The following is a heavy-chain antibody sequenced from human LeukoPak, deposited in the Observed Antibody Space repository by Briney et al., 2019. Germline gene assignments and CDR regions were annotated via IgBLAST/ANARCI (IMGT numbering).Heavy chain of an antibody. CDR3: ASCSGGSCYWGGWFDP. CDR1: GGSISSGSYY. J-gene: IGHJ5*02. Sequence: SQTLSLTCTVSGGSISSGSYYWSWIRQPAGKGLEWIGEIYHSGSTNYNPSLKSRVTISVDKSKNQFSLKLSSVTAADTAVYYCASCSGGSCYWGGWFDPWGQGTLVTVSS. V-gene: IGHV4-61*09. D-gene: IGHD2-15*01. CDR2: IYHSGST.